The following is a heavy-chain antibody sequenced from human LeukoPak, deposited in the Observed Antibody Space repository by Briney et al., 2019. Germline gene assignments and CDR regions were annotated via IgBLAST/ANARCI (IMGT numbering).Heavy chain of an antibody. D-gene: IGHD6-6*01. CDR2: IYYSGST. CDR1: GGSISSGSYY. Sequence: SETLFLTCTVSGGSISSGSYYWSWIRQPAGKGLEWIGYIYYSGSTNYNPSLKSRVTISVDTSKNQFSLKLSSVTAADTAVYYCARASSAKFDYWGQGTLVTVSS. J-gene: IGHJ4*02. CDR3: ARASSAKFDY. V-gene: IGHV4-61*10.